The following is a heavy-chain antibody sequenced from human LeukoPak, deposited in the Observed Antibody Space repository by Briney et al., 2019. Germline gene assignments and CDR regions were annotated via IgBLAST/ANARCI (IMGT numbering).Heavy chain of an antibody. CDR2: ISNDGSRK. CDR1: GFTFSRHG. D-gene: IGHD3-3*01. J-gene: IGHJ4*02. Sequence: GGSLRLSCAPSGFTFSRHGMHWVRQAPGKGLEWVAIISNDGSRKYCAHSVEGRFTISRDNSKNTLYLQMDSLRAEDTAVYYCARDRAWNYFDYWGQGTLVTVSS. V-gene: IGHV3-30*03. CDR3: ARDRAWNYFDY.